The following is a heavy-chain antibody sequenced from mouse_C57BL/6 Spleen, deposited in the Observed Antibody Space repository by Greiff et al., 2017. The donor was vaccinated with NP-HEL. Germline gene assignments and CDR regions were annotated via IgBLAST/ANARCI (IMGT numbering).Heavy chain of an antibody. V-gene: IGHV1-9*01. CDR2: FLPGRGST. Sequence: QVPLQQSGAELMKPGASVKLSCKATGFTFPVSWLAWVTQRPVHVLYCIGSFLPGRGSTNYNEKFKGKATFTADTSSNTAYMQLSSLTTEDSAIYYCTRSRDYDGDYWGQGTTLTVSS. CDR1: GFTFPVSW. D-gene: IGHD2-4*01. J-gene: IGHJ2*01. CDR3: TRSRDYDGDY.